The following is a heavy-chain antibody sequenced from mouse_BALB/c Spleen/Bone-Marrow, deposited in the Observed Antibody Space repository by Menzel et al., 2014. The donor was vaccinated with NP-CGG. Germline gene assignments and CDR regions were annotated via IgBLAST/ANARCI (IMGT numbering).Heavy chain of an antibody. V-gene: IGHV1-4*02. CDR3: AREGLRLDY. D-gene: IGHD2-4*01. CDR2: INPTSGYT. J-gene: IGHJ2*01. Sequence: QVQLQQPAAELARPGASVKTSCKASGYTFISYTMHWVKQRPGQGLEWIGYINPTSGYTEYNQDFKDKTTLTADKSSSTAYMQLSSLTSEDSAIYYCAREGLRLDYWGQGTTLTVSS. CDR1: GYTFISYT.